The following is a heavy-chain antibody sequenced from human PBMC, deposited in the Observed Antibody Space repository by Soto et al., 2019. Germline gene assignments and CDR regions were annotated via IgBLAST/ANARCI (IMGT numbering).Heavy chain of an antibody. CDR3: VGEVGFQLIY. CDR2: ITSSSGT. CDR1: GFTFSTHS. D-gene: IGHD2-2*01. V-gene: IGHV3-48*01. J-gene: IGHJ4*02. Sequence: EVQLVESGGGLVQPGGSLRLSCAASGFTFSTHSMNWVRQAPGKGLEWISYITSSSGTMYADSVKGRFTISRDNAKNSPHLQMNNLRAEDTAVYFCVGEVGFQLIYWGQGTLVTVSS.